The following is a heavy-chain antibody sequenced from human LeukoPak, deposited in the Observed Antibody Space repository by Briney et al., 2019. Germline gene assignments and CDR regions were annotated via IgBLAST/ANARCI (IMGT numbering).Heavy chain of an antibody. CDR1: GFTFTSDG. J-gene: IGHJ4*02. D-gene: IGHD5-12*01. CDR2: IKGDGSEK. V-gene: IGHV3-7*04. CDR3: AREPPTTRFDY. Sequence: GGSLRLSCAASGFTFTSDGMSWFRQAPGKGLEWVANIKGDGSEKHYVDSVKGRFTISRDSANNSLYLQMNSLRAEDTAVYYCAREPPTTRFDYWGQGTLVTVSS.